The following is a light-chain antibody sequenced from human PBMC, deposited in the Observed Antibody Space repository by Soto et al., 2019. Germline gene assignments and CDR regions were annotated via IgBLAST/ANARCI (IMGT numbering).Light chain of an antibody. Sequence: EIVLTQSPGTLSLSPGERVTLSCRASQSVADNHLAWYQQKPGQAPRLLIHGASSRATGIPDRFSGSGSGTDFTLTISRLEPEDFVVYYCQQYARSPITXGQGTRLAIK. CDR3: QQYARSPIT. CDR1: QSVADNH. V-gene: IGKV3-20*01. CDR2: GAS. J-gene: IGKJ5*01.